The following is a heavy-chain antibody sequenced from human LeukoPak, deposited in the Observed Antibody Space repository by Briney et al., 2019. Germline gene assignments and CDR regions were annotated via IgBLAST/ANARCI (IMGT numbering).Heavy chain of an antibody. Sequence: GESLKISCKCSGYSFTSYWIGWVRQMPGKGLEWMGIIYPGDSDTRYSPSFQGQVTISADKSISTAYLQWSSLKASDTAMYYCASLIAAAGTKVDYWGQGTLVTVSS. CDR3: ASLIAAAGTKVDY. CDR1: GYSFTSYW. CDR2: IYPGDSDT. J-gene: IGHJ4*02. V-gene: IGHV5-51*01. D-gene: IGHD6-13*01.